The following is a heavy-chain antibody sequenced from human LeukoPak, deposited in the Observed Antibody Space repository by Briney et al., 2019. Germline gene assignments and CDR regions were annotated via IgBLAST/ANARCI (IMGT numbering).Heavy chain of an antibody. D-gene: IGHD3-3*01. CDR2: IYTSGST. CDR1: GGSISSYY. Sequence: SETLSLTCTVSGGSISSYYWSWIRQPAGKGLEWIGRIYTSGSTNYNPSLKSRVTISVDTSKNQFSLKLSSVTAADTAVYYCARGRLDQYYDFWSGYYSYYYYYMDVWGKGTTVTVSS. V-gene: IGHV4-4*07. J-gene: IGHJ6*03. CDR3: ARGRLDQYYDFWSGYYSYYYYYMDV.